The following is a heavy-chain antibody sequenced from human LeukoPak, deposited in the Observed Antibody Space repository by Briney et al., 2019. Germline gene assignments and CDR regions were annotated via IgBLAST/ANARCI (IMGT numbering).Heavy chain of an antibody. CDR3: AVGGYCSGGSCSEDYYFDY. CDR1: GYTFTSYA. D-gene: IGHD2-15*01. CDR2: IIPIFGTA. Sequence: GASVKDSCKASGYTFTSYAISWVRQAPGQGLEWMGGIIPIFGTANYAQKFQGRVTITADESTSTAYMELSSLRSEDTAVYYCAVGGYCSGGSCSEDYYFDYWGQGTLATVSS. V-gene: IGHV1-69*13. J-gene: IGHJ4*02.